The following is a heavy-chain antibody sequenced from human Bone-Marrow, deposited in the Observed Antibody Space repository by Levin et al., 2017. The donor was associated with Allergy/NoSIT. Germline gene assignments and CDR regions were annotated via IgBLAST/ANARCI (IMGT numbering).Heavy chain of an antibody. Sequence: LSLTCAASGFTVNNNYMSWVRQAPGKGLEWVSLIYSGGSTYYADSVKGRFTISRDSSKNTLYLQMNSLRAEDTAIYYCARNVAVTANGYWGQGTLVTVSS. D-gene: IGHD2-21*02. J-gene: IGHJ4*02. CDR1: GFTVNNNY. CDR3: ARNVAVTANGY. CDR2: IYSGGST. V-gene: IGHV3-66*01.